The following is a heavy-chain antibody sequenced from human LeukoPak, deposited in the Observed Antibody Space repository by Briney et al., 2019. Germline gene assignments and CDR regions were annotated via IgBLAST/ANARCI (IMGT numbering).Heavy chain of an antibody. CDR3: AELGITMIGGV. V-gene: IGHV3-48*03. D-gene: IGHD3-10*02. Sequence: PGGSLRLSCGASRFTFSTNEMNWVRQAPGKGLEWVSYISSSGSTIYYADSVKGRFTISRDNAKNSLYLQMNSLRAEDTAVYYCAELGITMIGGVWGKGTTVTISS. CDR2: ISSSGSTI. CDR1: RFTFSTNE. J-gene: IGHJ6*04.